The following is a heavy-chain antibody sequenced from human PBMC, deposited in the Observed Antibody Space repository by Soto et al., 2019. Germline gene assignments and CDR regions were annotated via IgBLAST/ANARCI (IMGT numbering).Heavy chain of an antibody. Sequence: QVQLVESGGGVVQPGRSLRLSCAASGFTFSSYGMHWVRQAPGKGLEWVAVISYDGSNKYYADSVKGRFTISRDNAKNTLYLQMTSLRAEDTAVDYCAKEMEWLGSAEYFQHWGQGTLVTVSS. CDR3: AKEMEWLGSAEYFQH. CDR1: GFTFSSYG. D-gene: IGHD6-19*01. V-gene: IGHV3-30*18. CDR2: ISYDGSNK. J-gene: IGHJ1*01.